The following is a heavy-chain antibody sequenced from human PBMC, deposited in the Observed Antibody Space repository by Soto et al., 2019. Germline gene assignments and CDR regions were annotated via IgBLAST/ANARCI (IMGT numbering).Heavy chain of an antibody. D-gene: IGHD6-13*01. CDR2: IYYSGST. V-gene: IGHV4-39*01. CDR1: GGSISSSSYY. Sequence: QLQLQESGPGLVKPSETLSLTCTVSGGSISSSSYYWGWIRQPPGKGLEWIGSIYYSGSTYYNPSLKSRVTISVDTSQNQFSLKLSSVTAADTAVYYCARHQRFTAAAVPYYFDYWGQGTLVTVSS. CDR3: ARHQRFTAAAVPYYFDY. J-gene: IGHJ4*02.